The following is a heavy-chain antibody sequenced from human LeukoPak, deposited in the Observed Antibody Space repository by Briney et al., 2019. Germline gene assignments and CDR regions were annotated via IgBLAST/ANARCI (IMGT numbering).Heavy chain of an antibody. CDR2: ISRGSSDI. J-gene: IGHJ4*02. Sequence: PGGSLRLSCAASGFTSSNYEMNWVRQAPGQGLEWVSYISRGSSDIYYADSVKGRFTISSDNAKNSVYLQMNSLRAEDTAVYYCARAQLLRLENFLDYWGSEPWSPSPQ. D-gene: IGHD4-23*01. V-gene: IGHV3-48*03. CDR3: ARAQLLRLENFLDY. CDR1: GFTSSNYE.